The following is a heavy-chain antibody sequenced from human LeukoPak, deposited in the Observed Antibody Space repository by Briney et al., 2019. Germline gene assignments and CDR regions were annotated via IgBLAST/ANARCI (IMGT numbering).Heavy chain of an antibody. CDR3: AREVDAAAAYNWFDP. V-gene: IGHV4-39*07. CDR1: GGSISSSSYY. Sequence: SETLSLTCTVSGGSISSSSYYWGWIRQPPGKGQEWIGSIYYSGSTYYNPSLKSRVTISVDTSKNQFSLKLSSVTAADTAVYYCAREVDAAAAYNWFDPWGQGTLVTVSS. J-gene: IGHJ5*02. CDR2: IYYSGST. D-gene: IGHD2-2*01.